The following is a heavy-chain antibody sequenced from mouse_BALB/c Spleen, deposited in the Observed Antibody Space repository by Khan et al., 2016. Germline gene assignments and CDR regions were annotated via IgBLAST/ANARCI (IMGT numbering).Heavy chain of an antibody. CDR1: GFSLTRYG. J-gene: IGHJ4*01. V-gene: IGHV2-2*02. D-gene: IGHD4-1*02. Sequence: QVQLKESGPGLVQPSQSLSITCTVSGFSLTRYGVHWVRQSPGKGLEWLGVIWSGGNTDYHTAFISRLSISKDNSKSQVFFKMNSLQANDTAIYYCASTGSYAMDYWGQGTSVTVSS. CDR2: IWSGGNT. CDR3: ASTGSYAMDY.